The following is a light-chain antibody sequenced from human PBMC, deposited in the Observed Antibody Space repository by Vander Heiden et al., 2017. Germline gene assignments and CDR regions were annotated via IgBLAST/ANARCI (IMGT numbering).Light chain of an antibody. CDR1: QSLVYSDGNTY. Sequence: DVVMTQSPLSLPVILGQPASISCRSGQSLVYSDGNTYLSWFQQRPGQSPRRLIYKVSKRDSGVPDRFSGSASGTDFTLKISRVEAEDVGVYYCRQGTHWPWTFGQGTKVEIK. V-gene: IGKV2-30*01. J-gene: IGKJ1*01. CDR2: KVS. CDR3: RQGTHWPWT.